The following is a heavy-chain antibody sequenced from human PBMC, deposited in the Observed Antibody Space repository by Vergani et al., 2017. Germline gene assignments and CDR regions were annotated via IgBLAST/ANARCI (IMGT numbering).Heavy chain of an antibody. V-gene: IGHV3-23*01. CDR2: ASTYTSGT. J-gene: IGHJ3*01. Sequence: EVQLLESGGDLVPSGGSLRLSCVASGFTFSSYTMHWVRQAPGKGLEWVSASASTYTSGTYYADSVKGRFSISRDNSKNTLYLDMSSLRAEDTAVYYCVRDVRVSRTWGQGTLVAVSS. CDR1: GFTFSSYT. CDR3: VRDVRVSRT.